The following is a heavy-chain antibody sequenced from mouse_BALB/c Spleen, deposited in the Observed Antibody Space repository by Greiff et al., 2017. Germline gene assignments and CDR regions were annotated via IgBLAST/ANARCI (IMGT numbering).Heavy chain of an antibody. CDR2: ISSGGSYT. J-gene: IGHJ2*01. CDR1: GFTFSSYG. Sequence: EVMLVESGGDLVKPGGSLKLSCAASGFTFSSYGMSWVRQTPDKRLEWVATISSGGSYTYYPDSVKGRFTISRDNAKNTLYLQMSSLKSEDTAMYYGARQKGLTTVVAHFDYWGQGTTLTVSS. CDR3: ARQKGLTTVVAHFDY. V-gene: IGHV5-6*01. D-gene: IGHD1-1*01.